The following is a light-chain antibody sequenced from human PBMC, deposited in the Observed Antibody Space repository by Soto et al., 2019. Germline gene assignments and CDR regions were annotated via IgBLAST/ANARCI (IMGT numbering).Light chain of an antibody. CDR2: EGS. Sequence: QSALTQPASVSGSPGQSITISCTGTSSDVGSYNLVSWYQQHPGKAPKPMIYEGSKRPSGVSNRFSGSKSGNTASLTISGLQAEDEADYYCCSYAGSKDVVFGGGTKVTVL. J-gene: IGLJ2*01. CDR3: CSYAGSKDVV. V-gene: IGLV2-23*01. CDR1: SSDVGSYNL.